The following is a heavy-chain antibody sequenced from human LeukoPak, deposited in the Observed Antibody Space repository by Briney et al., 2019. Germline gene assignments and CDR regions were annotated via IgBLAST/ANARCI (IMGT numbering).Heavy chain of an antibody. J-gene: IGHJ4*02. V-gene: IGHV3-30*18. Sequence: GRSLRLSCAASGFTFSSYGMHWVRQAPGKGLEWVAVISYDGSNKYYADSVKSRFTISRDNSKNTLYLQMNSLRAEDTAVYYCAKFLVAAESEFDYWGQGTLVTVSS. CDR1: GFTFSSYG. D-gene: IGHD2-15*01. CDR3: AKFLVAAESEFDY. CDR2: ISYDGSNK.